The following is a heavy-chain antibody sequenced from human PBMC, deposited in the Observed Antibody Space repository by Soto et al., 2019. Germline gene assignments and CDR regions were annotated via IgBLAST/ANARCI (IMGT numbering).Heavy chain of an antibody. CDR2: IYYSGST. CDR1: VGYIGGGGCD. CDR3: AGHLFKDYYYYGMDV. Sequence: SEPLCLRSTVSVGYIGGGGCDWRWIRHHAGKGLEWIGYIYYSGSTYYNPSLKSRVTTSVDTSKNQFSLKLSSVTAADTAVYYCAGHLFKDYYYYGMDVWGQGTTVTVSS. J-gene: IGHJ6*02. D-gene: IGHD2-21*01. V-gene: IGHV4-31*03.